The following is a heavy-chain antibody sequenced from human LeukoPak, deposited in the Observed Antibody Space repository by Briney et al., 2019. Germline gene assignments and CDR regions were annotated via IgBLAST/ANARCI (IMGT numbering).Heavy chain of an antibody. CDR3: ARTARERWLHFGDY. J-gene: IGHJ4*02. D-gene: IGHD5-24*01. CDR2: INPNSGDT. CDR1: GYTFIGHY. Sequence: ASVKVSCKASGYTFIGHYMYWVRQAPGQGLEWMGWINPNSGDTNYAQKFQGRVTMTRDASISTAYMELSGLRFDDTAVYYCARTARERWLHFGDYWGQGTLVTVSS. V-gene: IGHV1-2*02.